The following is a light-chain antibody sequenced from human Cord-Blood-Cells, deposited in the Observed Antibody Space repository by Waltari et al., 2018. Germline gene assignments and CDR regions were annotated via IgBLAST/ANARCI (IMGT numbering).Light chain of an antibody. CDR1: QGIRSY. Sequence: VIWMTQSPSLLSASTGDRVTISCRMSQGIRSYLAWYQQKPGKAPELLIYAASTLQSGVPSMFSGIGSGTDFAHTISCLQSEDFATYYCRQYDSFPLTFGPGTKVDI. CDR2: AAS. J-gene: IGKJ3*01. V-gene: IGKV1D-8*01. CDR3: RQYDSFPLT.